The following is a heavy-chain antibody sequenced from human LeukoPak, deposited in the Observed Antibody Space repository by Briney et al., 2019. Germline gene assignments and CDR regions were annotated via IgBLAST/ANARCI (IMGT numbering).Heavy chain of an antibody. Sequence: PGRSLRLSCAASGFTFSRYGMHWVRQAPGKGLEWVAFIRYDGSNKYYADSVKGRFTISRDNSKNTLYLQMNSLRAEDTAVYYCAKDMDQYSSWFDYWGQGTLVTVSS. CDR2: IRYDGSNK. D-gene: IGHD6-6*01. CDR1: GFTFSRYG. J-gene: IGHJ4*02. CDR3: AKDMDQYSSWFDY. V-gene: IGHV3-30*02.